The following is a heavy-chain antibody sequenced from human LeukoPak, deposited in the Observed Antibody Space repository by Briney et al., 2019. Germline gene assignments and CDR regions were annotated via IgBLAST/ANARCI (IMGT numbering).Heavy chain of an antibody. CDR1: GGSFSGYY. J-gene: IGHJ4*02. V-gene: IGHV4-34*01. CDR2: INHSGST. Sequence: PSETLSLTCAVYGGSFSGYYWSWLRQPPGKGLEWIGEINHSGSTNYNPSLKSRVTISVDTSKNQFSLRLSSVTAADTAVYYCARTRWWELFFDYWGQGTLVTVSS. D-gene: IGHD2-15*01. CDR3: ARTRWWELFFDY.